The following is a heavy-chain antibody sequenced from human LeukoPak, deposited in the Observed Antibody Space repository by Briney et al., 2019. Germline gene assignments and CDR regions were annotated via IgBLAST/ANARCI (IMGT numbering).Heavy chain of an antibody. CDR1: GYTFTCYY. CDR2: INPNSGGT. D-gene: IGHD1-20*01. J-gene: IGHJ6*02. V-gene: IGHV1-2*02. Sequence: ASVKVSCKASGYTFTCYYMHWVRQAPGQGLEWMGWINPNSGGTNYAQKFQGRVTMTRDTSISTAYMELSRLRSDDTAVYYCARGGSLTGTHYGMDVWGQGTTVTVSS. CDR3: ARGGSLTGTHYGMDV.